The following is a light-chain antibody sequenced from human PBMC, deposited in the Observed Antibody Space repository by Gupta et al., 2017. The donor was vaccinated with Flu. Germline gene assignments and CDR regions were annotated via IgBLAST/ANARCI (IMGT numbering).Light chain of an antibody. CDR2: GAS. CDR1: QSIRSD. CDR3: QQYENWPPGYT. J-gene: IGKJ2*01. V-gene: IGKV3D-15*01. Sequence: ATLSVSPGDTVTLSCRASQSIRSDLVWYQQKPGQPPRLLIYGASSRAAGIPGRFSGSGSDTEFTLTISSLQSEDSAVYYCQQYENWPPGYTFGQGTKLEIK.